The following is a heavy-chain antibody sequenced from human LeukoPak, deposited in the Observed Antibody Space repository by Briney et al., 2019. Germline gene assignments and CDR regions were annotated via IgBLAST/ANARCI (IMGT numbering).Heavy chain of an antibody. Sequence: TSETLSITCTVSGVSISSYYWSWIRQPPGKGLEWIGYIYYSGTTNYNPSLKSRVTISVDTSKNQFSLKLSSVTAADTAVYYCARGAAIYDILTGYYRGVGYFDYWGQGTLVTVSS. CDR1: GVSISSYY. J-gene: IGHJ4*02. D-gene: IGHD3-9*01. CDR2: IYYSGTT. V-gene: IGHV4-59*01. CDR3: ARGAAIYDILTGYYRGVGYFDY.